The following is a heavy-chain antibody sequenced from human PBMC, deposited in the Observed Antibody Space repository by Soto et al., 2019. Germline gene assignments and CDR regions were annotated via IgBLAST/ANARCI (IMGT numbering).Heavy chain of an antibody. CDR3: ARGGYSYGYDY. J-gene: IGHJ4*02. Sequence: PGGSLRLSCAASGFTVSSNYMSWVRQAPGKGLEWVSVIYSGGTTYYADSVKGRFTISRDNSKNTLYPQMNSLRAEDTAVYYCARGGYSYGYDYWGQGTLVTVSS. V-gene: IGHV3-53*01. CDR2: IYSGGTT. D-gene: IGHD5-18*01. CDR1: GFTVSSNY.